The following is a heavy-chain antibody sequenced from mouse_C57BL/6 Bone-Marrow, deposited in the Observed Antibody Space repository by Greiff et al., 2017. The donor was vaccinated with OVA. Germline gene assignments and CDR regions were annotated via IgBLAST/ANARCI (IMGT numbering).Heavy chain of an antibody. D-gene: IGHD1-1*01. V-gene: IGHV10-1*01. J-gene: IGHJ3*01. CDR3: GGQDATVSERFAY. CDR2: IRSKSNNYAT. CDR1: GFTFNTYA. Sequence: EVQRVESGGGLVQPKGSLKLSCAASGFTFNTYAMTWVRQAPEKGLEWVASIRSKSNNYATSYADSVKDRITISSDDSESMLYLQMNNLKTEDTAFYCCGGQDATVSERFAYWGQGPLVTVSA.